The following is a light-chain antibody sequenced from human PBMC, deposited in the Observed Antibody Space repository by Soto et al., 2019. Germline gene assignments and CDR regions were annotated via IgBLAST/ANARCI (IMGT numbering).Light chain of an antibody. J-gene: IGLJ3*02. CDR1: SSDVGGYNF. CDR2: EVT. CDR3: CSHSSSITGM. V-gene: IGLV2-14*03. Sequence: QSVLTQTASVSGSPGQSITISCTGTSSDVGGYNFVSWYQQHPGKAPKLIIHEVTNRPSGVSGRFSGSKSGNTAFLTISGLQAEDEAVYYCCSHSSSITGMFGGGTKVTVL.